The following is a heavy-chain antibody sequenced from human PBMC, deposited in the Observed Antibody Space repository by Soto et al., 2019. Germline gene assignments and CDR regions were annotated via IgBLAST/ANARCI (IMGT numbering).Heavy chain of an antibody. CDR2: IYYSGST. CDR3: ARSIVGALFDY. Sequence: SETLSLTCTVSGGSISSYYWSWIRQPPGKGLEWIGYIYYSGSTNYNPSLKSRVTISVDTSKNQFSLKLSSVTAADTAVYYCARSIVGALFDYWGQGTLVTAPQ. CDR1: GGSISSYY. J-gene: IGHJ4*02. D-gene: IGHD1-26*01. V-gene: IGHV4-59*01.